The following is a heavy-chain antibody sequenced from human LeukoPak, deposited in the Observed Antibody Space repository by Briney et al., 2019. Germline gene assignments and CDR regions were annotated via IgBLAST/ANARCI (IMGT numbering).Heavy chain of an antibody. V-gene: IGHV1-2*02. Sequence: ASVKVSCKASGYTFTGYYMHWVRQAPGQGLEWMGWINPNSGGTNYAQKFQGRVTMTRDTSISTAYMELSRLRSDDTAVYYCARENIVVVPAATTDNWFGPWGQGTLVTVSS. CDR1: GYTFTGYY. CDR2: INPNSGGT. D-gene: IGHD2-2*01. CDR3: ARENIVVVPAATTDNWFGP. J-gene: IGHJ5*02.